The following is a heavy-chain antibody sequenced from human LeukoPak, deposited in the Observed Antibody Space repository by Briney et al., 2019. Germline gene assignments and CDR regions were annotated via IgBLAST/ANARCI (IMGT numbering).Heavy chain of an antibody. V-gene: IGHV4-38-2*02. CDR1: GYSISSGYY. CDR3: AKSNGYGLVDI. CDR2: IYHSGST. J-gene: IGHJ3*02. Sequence: SETLSLTCTVSGYSISSGYYWGWIRQPPGKGLEWIGSIYHSGSTYYHPSLKSRVTISVDTSRNQFSLKLNSVTAADTAVYYCAKSNGYGLVDIWGQGTMVTVSS. D-gene: IGHD3-10*01.